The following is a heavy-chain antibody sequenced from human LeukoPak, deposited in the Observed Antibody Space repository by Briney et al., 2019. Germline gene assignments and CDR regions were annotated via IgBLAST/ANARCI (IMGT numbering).Heavy chain of an antibody. Sequence: YPGGSLRLSCAASGFTFSSYGMHWVRQAPGKGLEWVAFIRYDGSNKYYADSAKGRFTISRDNSKNTLYLQMNSLRAEDTAVYYCASDEWSGYSPGYMDVWGKGTTVTVSS. CDR3: ASDEWSGYSPGYMDV. J-gene: IGHJ6*03. CDR2: IRYDGSNK. V-gene: IGHV3-30*02. CDR1: GFTFSSYG. D-gene: IGHD3-3*01.